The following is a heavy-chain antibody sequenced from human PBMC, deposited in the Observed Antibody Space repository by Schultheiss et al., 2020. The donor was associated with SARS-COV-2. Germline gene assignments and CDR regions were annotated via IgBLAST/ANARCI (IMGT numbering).Heavy chain of an antibody. V-gene: IGHV4-38-2*01. CDR2: INHSGST. J-gene: IGHJ4*02. CDR3: ARWSDYLYYFDY. D-gene: IGHD4-17*01. CDR1: GYSISSGYY. Sequence: SETLSLTCAVSGYSISSGYYWGWIRQPPGKGLEWIGEINHSGSTNYNPSLKSRVTISVDTSKNQFSLKLSSVTAADTAVYYCARWSDYLYYFDYWGQGTLVTVSS.